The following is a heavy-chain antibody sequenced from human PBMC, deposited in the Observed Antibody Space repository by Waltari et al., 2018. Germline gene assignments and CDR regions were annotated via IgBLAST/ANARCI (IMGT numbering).Heavy chain of an antibody. CDR1: GGSISSSSYY. J-gene: IGHJ6*03. V-gene: IGHV4-39*07. CDR2: IYYSGST. CDR3: ARVEGYYDFWSGYYPLYYMDV. D-gene: IGHD3-3*01. Sequence: QLQLQESGPGLVKPSETLSLTCTVSGGSISSSSYYWGWIRQPPGKGLEWIGSIYYSGSTHYNPSLKCRVTISVDTSKNQFSLKLSSVTAADTAVYYCARVEGYYDFWSGYYPLYYMDVWGKGTTVTISS.